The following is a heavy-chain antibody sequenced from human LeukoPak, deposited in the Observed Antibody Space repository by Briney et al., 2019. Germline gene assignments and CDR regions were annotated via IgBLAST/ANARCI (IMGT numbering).Heavy chain of an antibody. CDR2: MDYTGET. V-gene: IGHV4-39*07. CDR1: GASMKIRYHY. Sequence: PSETLSLTCTVSGASMKIRYHYWGWIRQSPGKGLEWIGSMDYTGETYYSPSLKSRVTISVDTSKNQFSLKLNSVTAADAAVYYCARTPPYYCNGETCSDYWGQGSLVTVSS. D-gene: IGHD2-15*01. CDR3: ARTPPYYCNGETCSDY. J-gene: IGHJ4*02.